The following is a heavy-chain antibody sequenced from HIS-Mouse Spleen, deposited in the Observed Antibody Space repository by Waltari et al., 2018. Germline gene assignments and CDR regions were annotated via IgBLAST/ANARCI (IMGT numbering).Heavy chain of an antibody. V-gene: IGHV4-39*07. CDR1: GCSISSSSYY. D-gene: IGHD2-15*01. Sequence: QLQLQESGPGLVKPSETLSLTCTVSGCSISSSSYYWGWIRQPPGQGLEWIGSIYYSGSTYYNPSLKSRVTISVDTSKNQFSLKLSSVTAADTAVYYCARDPSGIGYCSGGSCYFDYWGQGTLVTVSS. CDR3: ARDPSGIGYCSGGSCYFDY. CDR2: IYYSGST. J-gene: IGHJ4*02.